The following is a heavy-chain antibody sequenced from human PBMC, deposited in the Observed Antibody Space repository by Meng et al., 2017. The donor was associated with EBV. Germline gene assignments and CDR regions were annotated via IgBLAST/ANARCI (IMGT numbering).Heavy chain of an antibody. CDR1: GYTFTCYG. D-gene: IGHD3-22*01. J-gene: IGHJ4*02. V-gene: IGHV1-18*01. Sequence: QVQLVQYGAERKKPGASVKVSCKSSGYTFTCYGISWVRQAPGQGLEWMGWISAYNGNTNYAQKLQGRVTMTTDTSTSTAYMELRSLRSDDTAVYYCARDGRLYDTPSPFDYWGQGTLVTASS. CDR3: ARDGRLYDTPSPFDY. CDR2: ISAYNGNT.